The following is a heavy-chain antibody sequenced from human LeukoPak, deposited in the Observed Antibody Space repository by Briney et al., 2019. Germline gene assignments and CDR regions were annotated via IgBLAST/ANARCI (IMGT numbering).Heavy chain of an antibody. Sequence: GGSLRLSCAASGFTFSNAWMNWVRQAPGKGLEWLSYISSSGSTIYYADSVKGRFTISRDNAKNSLYLQMNSLRAEGTAVYYCARGPHPYSSGWYHFDYWGQGTLVTVSS. CDR3: ARGPHPYSSGWYHFDY. CDR2: ISSSGSTI. V-gene: IGHV3-48*04. CDR1: GFTFSNAW. D-gene: IGHD6-19*01. J-gene: IGHJ4*02.